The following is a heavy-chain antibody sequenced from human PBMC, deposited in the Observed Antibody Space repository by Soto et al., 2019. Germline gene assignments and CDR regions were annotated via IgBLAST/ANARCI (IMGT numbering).Heavy chain of an antibody. CDR2: IKPDGSGQ. CDR1: GFSFTTYW. CDR3: AREGRYMGAWDY. Sequence: EVQLVESGGALVQPGGSLRLSCAASGFSFTTYWMNWVRQDPGKGLEWVANIKPDGSGQYYLDSVKGRFAISRDNAKNSLYLQLNSLRADDTAIYFCAREGRYMGAWDYWGQGTPVTVSS. J-gene: IGHJ4*02. V-gene: IGHV3-7*03. D-gene: IGHD5-12*01.